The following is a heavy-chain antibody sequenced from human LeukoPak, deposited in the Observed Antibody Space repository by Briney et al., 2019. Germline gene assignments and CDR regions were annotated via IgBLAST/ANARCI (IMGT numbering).Heavy chain of an antibody. CDR3: ARAGKTNELDY. J-gene: IGHJ4*02. D-gene: IGHD3-10*01. V-gene: IGHV3-74*01. Sequence: PGGSLRLSCAASRFSFSTYGMHWVRQVPGKGPVWVSRINSDGSRTIYADSVKGRFSISRDNAKNTLYLQMNSLRVDDTAVYCCARAGKTNELDYWGQGTLVTVSS. CDR2: INSDGSRT. CDR1: RFSFSTYG.